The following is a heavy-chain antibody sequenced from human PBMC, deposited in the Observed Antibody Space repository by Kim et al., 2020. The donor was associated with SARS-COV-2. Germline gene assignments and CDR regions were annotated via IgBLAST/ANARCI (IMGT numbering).Heavy chain of an antibody. J-gene: IGHJ4*02. D-gene: IGHD6-19*01. CDR1: GYTLTSYG. CDR2: ISAYNGNT. Sequence: ASVKVSCKASGYTLTSYGISWVRQAPGQGLEWMGWISAYNGNTNYAQKLQGRVTMTTDTSTSTAYMELRSLRSDDTAVYYCARDPRIAVAGQALFDYWGQGTLVTVSS. V-gene: IGHV1-18*01. CDR3: ARDPRIAVAGQALFDY.